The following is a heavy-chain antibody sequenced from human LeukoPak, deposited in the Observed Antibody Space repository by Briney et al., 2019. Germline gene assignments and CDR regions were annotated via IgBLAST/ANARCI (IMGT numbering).Heavy chain of an antibody. Sequence: GGSLRLSCAASGFTFSSYSMNWVRQAPGKGLEWVSSISSSSSYIYYADSVKGRFTISRDNAKNSLYLQMNSLRAEDTAVYYCAKDFESSPDAFDIWGQGTMVTVSS. CDR2: ISSSSSYI. V-gene: IGHV3-21*01. J-gene: IGHJ3*02. CDR3: AKDFESSPDAFDI. CDR1: GFTFSSYS. D-gene: IGHD6-6*01.